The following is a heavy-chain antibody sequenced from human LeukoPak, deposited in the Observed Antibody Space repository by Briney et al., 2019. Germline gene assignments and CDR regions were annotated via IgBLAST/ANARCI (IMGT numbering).Heavy chain of an antibody. V-gene: IGHV3-74*01. J-gene: IGHJ4*02. CDR1: GFTFSTYY. CDR2: ICPDGTVT. CDR3: VRDFRSADY. Sequence: GGSLRLSCAASGFTFSTYYMHWVRQAPGKGPMWVSRICPDGTVTNYADSVKARFIISRDNARNTVYPQMNSLRVEDTAVYYCVRDFRSADYWGQGTLVTVSS.